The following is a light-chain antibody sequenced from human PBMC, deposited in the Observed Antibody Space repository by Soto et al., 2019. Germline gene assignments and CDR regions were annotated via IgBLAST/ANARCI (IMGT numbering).Light chain of an antibody. CDR2: GAS. V-gene: IGKV3-15*01. J-gene: IGKJ1*01. Sequence: EIVMTQSPATLSVSPGERATLSCRASQSVSSNLAWYQQKPGQAPRLLIYGASTRATGIPARFSGSWSGTASTFTIRNLQSEDFPVNYCQQYNNWPPWTFGQGTKVEIK. CDR3: QQYNNWPPWT. CDR1: QSVSSN.